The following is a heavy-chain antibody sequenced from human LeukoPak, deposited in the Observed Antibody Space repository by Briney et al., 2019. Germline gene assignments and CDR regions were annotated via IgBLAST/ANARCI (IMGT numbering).Heavy chain of an antibody. CDR3: ARGWGDDFWSGYAYYYYYGMDV. Sequence: SETLSLTCTVSGGSVSSGNYYWSWIRQPPGKGLEWIGYIYYSGSTNYNPSLKSRVTISVDTSKNQFSLKLSSVTAADTAVYYCARGWGDDFWSGYAYYYYYGMDVWGQGTTVTVSS. CDR2: IYYSGST. J-gene: IGHJ6*02. CDR1: GGSVSSGNYY. V-gene: IGHV4-61*01. D-gene: IGHD3-3*01.